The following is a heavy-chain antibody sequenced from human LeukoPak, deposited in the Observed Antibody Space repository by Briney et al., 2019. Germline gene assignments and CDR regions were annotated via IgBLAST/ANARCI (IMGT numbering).Heavy chain of an antibody. V-gene: IGHV4-38-2*02. CDR3: ARDPRLNWFDP. J-gene: IGHJ5*02. Sequence: SETLSLTCAVSGYSISSGYYWGWIRQPPGKGLDWIGSIYHSGSTYYNPSLKSRVTISVDTSKNQFSLKLSSMTAADTAVYYCARDPRLNWFDPWGQGTLVIVSS. CDR2: IYHSGST. CDR1: GYSISSGYY.